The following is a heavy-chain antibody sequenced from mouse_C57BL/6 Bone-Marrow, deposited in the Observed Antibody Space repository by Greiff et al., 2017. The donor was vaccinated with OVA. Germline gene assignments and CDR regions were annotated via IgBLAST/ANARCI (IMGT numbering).Heavy chain of an antibody. CDR2: IHPNSGST. J-gene: IGHJ2*01. CDR1: GYSFTSYW. D-gene: IGHD3-2*02. V-gene: IGHV1-64*01. Sequence: QVQLQQPGAELVKPGASVKLSCKASGYSFTSYWMHWVKQRPGQGLEWIGMIHPNSGSTNYNEKFKSKATLTVDKSSSTAYMQLSSLTSEDAAVYYCARRELRLDYWGQGTTLTVSS. CDR3: ARRELRLDY.